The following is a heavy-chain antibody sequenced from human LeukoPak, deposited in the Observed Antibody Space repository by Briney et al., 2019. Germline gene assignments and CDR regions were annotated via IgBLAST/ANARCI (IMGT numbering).Heavy chain of an antibody. D-gene: IGHD4-17*01. CDR3: ARDPTPSDGDYPPDHFDY. J-gene: IGHJ4*02. CDR2: INTYNGNT. V-gene: IGHV1-18*01. Sequence: ASVKVSCKASGYTFTSYGISWVRQAPGQGLEWMGWINTYNGNTNYAPKLHGRVTMTTDTPTTTGFMELRSLRFDDTAIYYCARDPTPSDGDYPPDHFDYWGQGTLVTVSS. CDR1: GYTFTSYG.